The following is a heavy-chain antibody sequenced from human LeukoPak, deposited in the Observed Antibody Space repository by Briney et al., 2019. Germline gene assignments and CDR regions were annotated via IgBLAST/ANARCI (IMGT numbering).Heavy chain of an antibody. CDR3: ARSHYIAVAGTHWSTAGGRPYYYYYGMDV. V-gene: IGHV4-34*01. D-gene: IGHD6-19*01. Sequence: SETLSLACAVYGGSFSGYYWSWIRQPPGKGLEWIGEINHSGSTNYNPSLKSRVTISVDTSKNQFSLKLSSVTAADTAVYYCARSHYIAVAGTHWSTAGGRPYYYYYGMDVWGQGTTVTVSS. J-gene: IGHJ6*02. CDR1: GGSFSGYY. CDR2: INHSGST.